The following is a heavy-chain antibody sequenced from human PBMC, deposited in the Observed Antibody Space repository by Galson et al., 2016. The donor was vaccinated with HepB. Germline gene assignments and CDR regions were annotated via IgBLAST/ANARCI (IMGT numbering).Heavy chain of an antibody. D-gene: IGHD5-18*01. J-gene: IGHJ2*01. CDR2: IYYSGST. CDR1: GGSISSYY. Sequence: ETLSLTCTVSGGSISSYYWSWIRQPPGKRLEWIGYIYYSGSTNYNPSLKSRVTISVNTSKNQFALKLSSVTAADTAVYYCAGRPDTALAFGWYFDLWGRGTLVTVSS. CDR3: AGRPDTALAFGWYFDL. V-gene: IGHV4-59*01.